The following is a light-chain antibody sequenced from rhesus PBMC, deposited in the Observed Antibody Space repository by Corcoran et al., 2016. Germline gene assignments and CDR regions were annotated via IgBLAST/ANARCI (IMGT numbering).Light chain of an antibody. CDR3: QQHKTYPPA. J-gene: IGKJ4*01. CDR1: QDISKY. V-gene: IGKV1S16*01. CDR2: DAT. Sequence: DIQMTQSPPSLSASVGDTVTITCQASQDISKYLAWYQQKPGKAPKCLIYDATTLQSGVPSRFSGSGYGTEFSLTIISRQPGAFETYYCQQHKTYPPAFGRGTKVEIK.